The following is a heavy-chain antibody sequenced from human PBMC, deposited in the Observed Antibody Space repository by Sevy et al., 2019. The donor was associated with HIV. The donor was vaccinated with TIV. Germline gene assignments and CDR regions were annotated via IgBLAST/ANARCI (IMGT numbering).Heavy chain of an antibody. D-gene: IGHD5-12*01. V-gene: IGHV3-30-3*01. CDR1: GFNFRTHA. CDR3: AREAGYTAAWSAGNY. CDR2: ISFTGSHK. Sequence: GGSLRLSCAASGFNFRTHAMHWVRQPPGKGLEWVAVISFTGSHKYYANSVRGRFTISRDNSENTLSLQMNGLRLDDTGLYYCAREAGYTAAWSAGNYWGLGTLVTVSS. J-gene: IGHJ4*02.